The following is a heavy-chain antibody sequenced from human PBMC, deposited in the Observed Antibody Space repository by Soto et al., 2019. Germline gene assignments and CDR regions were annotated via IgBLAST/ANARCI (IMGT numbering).Heavy chain of an antibody. V-gene: IGHV5-51*01. Sequence: GESLKISCKGAGYSFTSYWIGWVRQMPGKGLEWMGIIYPGDSDTRYSPSFQGQVTISADKSISTAYLQWSSLKASDTAMYYCAGIPPNTYYDFWSGYYTRWQNYYGMDVWGQGTTVTVSS. D-gene: IGHD3-3*01. J-gene: IGHJ6*02. CDR2: IYPGDSDT. CDR1: GYSFTSYW. CDR3: AGIPPNTYYDFWSGYYTRWQNYYGMDV.